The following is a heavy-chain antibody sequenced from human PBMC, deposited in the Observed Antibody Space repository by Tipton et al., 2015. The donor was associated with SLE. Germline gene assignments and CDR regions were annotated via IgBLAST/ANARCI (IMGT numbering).Heavy chain of an antibody. CDR3: AKDIMVVTHGAFDI. CDR1: GFTFDDYA. J-gene: IGHJ3*02. CDR2: ISWNSGSI. V-gene: IGHV3-9*01. Sequence: SLRLSCAASGFTFDDYAVHWVRQAPGKGLEWVSGISWNSGSIGYADSVKGRFTISRDNAKNSLYLQMNSLRAEDTALYYCAKDIMVVTHGAFDIWGQGTMVTVSS. D-gene: IGHD4-23*01.